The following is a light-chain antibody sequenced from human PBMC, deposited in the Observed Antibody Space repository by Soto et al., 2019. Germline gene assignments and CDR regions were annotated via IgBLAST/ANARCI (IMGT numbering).Light chain of an antibody. CDR1: ESVFGY. V-gene: IGKV3-11*01. Sequence: EVVLTQSPATLSLSPGERATLSCRASESVFGYLAWYQHKPGQAPRLLIYDASNRATGVPARFSGSGSGTDFTLTIISLEPEDFAVYYCQQRYRWPPITFGLGTRLDNK. CDR3: QQRYRWPPIT. CDR2: DAS. J-gene: IGKJ5*01.